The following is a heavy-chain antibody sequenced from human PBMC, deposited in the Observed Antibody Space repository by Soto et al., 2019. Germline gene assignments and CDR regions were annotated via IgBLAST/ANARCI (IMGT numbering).Heavy chain of an antibody. CDR2: ITSRTYGATK. V-gene: IGHV3-15*01. CDR3: ATDAPTRKWEKGHFDH. CDR1: VCPFNNAW. Sequence: GSLRLSCACSVCPFNNAWMTCVRQAPGQWLEWIGRITSRTYGATKDYAAPVKGRFSISRDDSKNMVFLQMNSLKTEDTAVYYSATDAPTRKWEKGHFDHWGQGILVPV. D-gene: IGHD1-26*01. J-gene: IGHJ4*02.